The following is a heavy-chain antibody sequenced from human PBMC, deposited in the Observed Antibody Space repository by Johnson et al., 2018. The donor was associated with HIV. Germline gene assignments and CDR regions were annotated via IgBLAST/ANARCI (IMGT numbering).Heavy chain of an antibody. CDR2: ISYDGSNK. V-gene: IGHV3-30*04. CDR1: GFTFSNYA. Sequence: QVQLVESGGGLIQPGGSLRLSCAASGFTFSNYAMHWVRQAPGKGLEWVAVISYDGSNKYYADSVKGRFTISRDNSKNTLYLQMNSLRAEDTAVYYCARDRGAFDIWGQGTMVTVSS. CDR3: ARDRGAFDI. J-gene: IGHJ3*02.